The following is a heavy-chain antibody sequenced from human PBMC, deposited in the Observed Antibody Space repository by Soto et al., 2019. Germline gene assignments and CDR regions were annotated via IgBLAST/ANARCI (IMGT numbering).Heavy chain of an antibody. D-gene: IGHD6-13*01. Sequence: PSETLSLTCTVSGGSISSGAYSWSWIRQQPGKGLEWIGYIYHSGSTYYIPSLRSRVTISVDTSKNQFSLKLSSVPAADTAVYYCARDYEWDSSSWPFGYWGQGTLVTVSS. CDR3: ARDYEWDSSSWPFGY. CDR2: IYHSGST. CDR1: GGSISSGAYS. J-gene: IGHJ4*02. V-gene: IGHV4-30-4*01.